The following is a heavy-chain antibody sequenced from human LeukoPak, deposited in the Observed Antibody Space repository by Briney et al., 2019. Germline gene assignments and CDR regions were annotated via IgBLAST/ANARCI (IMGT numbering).Heavy chain of an antibody. CDR1: GFTFSSYA. V-gene: IGHV3-23*01. D-gene: IGHD3-3*01. J-gene: IGHJ4*02. CDR3: AKEPNDFWSGFLYYFDY. Sequence: GGSLRHSCAASGFTFSSYAMSWVRQAPGKGLEWVSAISGSGGSTYYADSVKGRFTISRDNSKNTLYLQMNSLRAEDTAVYYCAKEPNDFWSGFLYYFDYWGQGTLVTVSS. CDR2: ISGSGGST.